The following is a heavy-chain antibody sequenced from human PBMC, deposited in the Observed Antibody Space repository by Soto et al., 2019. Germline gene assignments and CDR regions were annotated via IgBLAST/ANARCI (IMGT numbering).Heavy chain of an antibody. CDR2: IIPILGIA. CDR1: GGTFSSYT. J-gene: IGHJ4*02. V-gene: IGHV1-69*08. Sequence: QVQLVQSGAEVKKPGSSVKVSCKASGGTFSSYTISWVRQAPGQGLEWMGRIIPILGIANYAQKFPGRVTITADKSTSTAYMELSSLRSEDTAVYYCARDSDSGYVDYWGQGTLVTVSS. D-gene: IGHD1-26*01. CDR3: ARDSDSGYVDY.